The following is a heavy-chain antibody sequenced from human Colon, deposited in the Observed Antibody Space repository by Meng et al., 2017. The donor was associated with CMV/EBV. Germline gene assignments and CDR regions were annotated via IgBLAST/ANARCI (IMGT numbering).Heavy chain of an antibody. J-gene: IGHJ3*02. CDR2: IKQDGSET. CDR1: GMTLSSYW. CDR3: ARSSGSYSFNAFDI. Sequence: GESLKISCAASGMTLSSYWMTWVHQAPGKGLEWVANIKQDGSETSYVDSVKGRFTISRDNAKNSLYLQMNNLRAEDTAVYYCARSSGSYSFNAFDIWGQGTMVTVSS. D-gene: IGHD1-26*01. V-gene: IGHV3-7*01.